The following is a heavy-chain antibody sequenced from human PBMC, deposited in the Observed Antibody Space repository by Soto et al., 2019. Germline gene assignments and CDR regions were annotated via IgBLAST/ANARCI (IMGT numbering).Heavy chain of an antibody. D-gene: IGHD2-15*01. J-gene: IGHJ6*02. CDR3: AREGVADPYYYYGMDV. Sequence: XETLSLTCTVSGGSIRSYYWSWIRQPPGKGLEWIGYISYTGSTHYNPSLKSRVTISADTSKNQFSLKLSSVTTADTALYYCAREGVADPYYYYGMDVWGQGSTVTVSS. CDR1: GGSIRSYY. CDR2: ISYTGST. V-gene: IGHV4-59*01.